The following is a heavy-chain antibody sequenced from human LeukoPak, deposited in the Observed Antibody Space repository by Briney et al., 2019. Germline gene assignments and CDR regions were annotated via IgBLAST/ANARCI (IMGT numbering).Heavy chain of an antibody. Sequence: PSETLSLTCTVSGVSITSYYWSWSRQPPGKGLEWIGYIYYSGSTNYNPSLKSRVTISVDTSKTQFSLKLSSVTAADTAVYYCARSYDYWSGDSQFDYWGQGTLVIVSS. J-gene: IGHJ4*02. CDR1: GVSITSYY. CDR2: IYYSGST. D-gene: IGHD3-3*01. V-gene: IGHV4-59*01. CDR3: ARSYDYWSGDSQFDY.